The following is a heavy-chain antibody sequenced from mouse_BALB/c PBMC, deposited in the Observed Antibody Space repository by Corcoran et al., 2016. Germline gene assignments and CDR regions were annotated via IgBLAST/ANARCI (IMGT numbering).Heavy chain of an antibody. J-gene: IGHJ1*01. CDR1: GFTFSGVW. D-gene: IGHD2-1*01. V-gene: IGHV11-2*02. CDR2: INSDGSAI. Sequence: EVQLLETGGGLVQPGGSRGLSCEGSGFTFSGVWMSWVRQKPGKTLEWIGDINSDGSAINYAPSIKDRFTIFRDNDKSTLYLQMSNVRSEDTATYFCMRYGNYWYFDVWGAGTTVTVSS. CDR3: MRYGNYWYFDV.